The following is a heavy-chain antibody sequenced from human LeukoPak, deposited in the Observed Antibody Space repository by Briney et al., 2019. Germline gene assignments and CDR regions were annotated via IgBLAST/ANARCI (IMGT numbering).Heavy chain of an antibody. CDR3: ASPLQNSSWYYFDY. CDR2: IYSGGST. V-gene: IGHV3-66*01. CDR1: GFTVSSNY. J-gene: IGHJ4*02. Sequence: GGSLRLSCAASGFTVSSNYMSWVRQAPGKGLEWVSVIYSGGSTYYADSVKGRFTISRDNSKNTLYLQMNSLRAEDTAVYYCASPLQNSSWYYFDYWGQGTLVTVSS. D-gene: IGHD6-13*01.